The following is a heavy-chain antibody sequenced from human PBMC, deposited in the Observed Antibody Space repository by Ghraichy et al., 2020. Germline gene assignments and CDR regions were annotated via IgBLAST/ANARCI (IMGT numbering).Heavy chain of an antibody. J-gene: IGHJ3*02. CDR3: ARADYYDSSGYFSSSAFDI. CDR1: GYTFTSYY. CDR2: INPSGGST. Sequence: ASVKVSCKASGYTFTSYYMHWVRQAPGQGLEWMGIINPSGGSTSYAQKFQGRVTMTRDTSTSTVYMELSSLRSEDTAVYYCARADYYDSSGYFSSSAFDIWGQGTMVTVSS. V-gene: IGHV1-46*01. D-gene: IGHD3-22*01.